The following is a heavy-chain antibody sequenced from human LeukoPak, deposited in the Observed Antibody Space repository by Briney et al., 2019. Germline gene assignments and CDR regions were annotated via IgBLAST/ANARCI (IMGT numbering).Heavy chain of an antibody. V-gene: IGHV1-2*02. Sequence: ASVKVSCKASGYSFSVYYIHWVRQAPGQGLEWMGWINPHSGDSDPAQKFQGKITMTRDTSISTAYMDLSRLTSDDTALYYCARALSDPLTSYYNALDFWGQGTLVTVSS. J-gene: IGHJ4*02. CDR1: GYSFSVYY. D-gene: IGHD3-9*01. CDR3: ARALSDPLTSYYNALDF. CDR2: INPHSGDS.